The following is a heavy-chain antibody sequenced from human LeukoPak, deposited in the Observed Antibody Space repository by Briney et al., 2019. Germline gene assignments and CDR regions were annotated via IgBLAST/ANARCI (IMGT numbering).Heavy chain of an antibody. J-gene: IGHJ4*02. D-gene: IGHD5-12*01. CDR3: ARDSGWLRFHY. CDR2: VSFDGSNE. Sequence: GRSLRLSCAAAGFTFSSYVMDWGRQAPGKGREWVAIVSFDGSNEYYADSVKGRFTISRDNSKNTLYLQMNSLRAADTAVYYCARDSGWLRFHYWGQGILVTVSS. V-gene: IGHV3-30*04. CDR1: GFTFSSYV.